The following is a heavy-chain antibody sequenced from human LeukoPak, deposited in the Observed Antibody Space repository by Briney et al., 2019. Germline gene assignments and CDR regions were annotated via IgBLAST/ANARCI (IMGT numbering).Heavy chain of an antibody. CDR1: GGSISSYY. V-gene: IGHV4-34*01. D-gene: IGHD3-10*01. CDR2: INHSGST. J-gene: IGHJ5*02. Sequence: PSETLSLTCSVSGGSISSYYWSWIRQPPGKGLEWIGEINHSGSTNYNPSLKSRVTISVDTSKNQFSLKLSSVTAADTAVYYCARRPILWFGEFGPSWFDPWGQGTLVTVSS. CDR3: ARRPILWFGEFGPSWFDP.